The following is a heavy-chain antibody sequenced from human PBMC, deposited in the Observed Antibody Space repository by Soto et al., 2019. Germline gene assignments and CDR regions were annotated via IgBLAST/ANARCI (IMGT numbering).Heavy chain of an antibody. CDR1: GFTFSFYP. D-gene: IGHD5-12*01. V-gene: IGHV3-23*01. CDR3: KRDVVASSPPGADY. CDR2: IKAAGQDA. Sequence: PGGSLRLSCAGSGFTFSFYPMSWVRQAPGKGPEWVAAIKAAGQDAYYADSVKGRFTISRDNSKDTLYLQMNSLTVEDTAMYYCKRDVVASSPPGADYWGQGTQVTVSS. J-gene: IGHJ4*02.